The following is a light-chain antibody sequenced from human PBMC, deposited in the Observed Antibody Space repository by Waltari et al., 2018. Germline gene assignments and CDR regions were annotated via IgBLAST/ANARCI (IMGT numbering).Light chain of an antibody. CDR2: AAS. CDR1: QSISSY. CDR3: QQSYSRT. J-gene: IGKJ1*01. Sequence: DIQMTQSPSSLSASVGDRVTITCRASQSISSYLNWYQQKPGKAPKLLIYAASSLQSGVPSSFSGSGSGTDFTLTISSLQPEDFATYYCQQSYSRTFGQGTKVEIK. V-gene: IGKV1-39*01.